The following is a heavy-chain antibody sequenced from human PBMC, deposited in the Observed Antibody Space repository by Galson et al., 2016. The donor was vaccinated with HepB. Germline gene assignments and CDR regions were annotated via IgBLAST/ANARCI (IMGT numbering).Heavy chain of an antibody. V-gene: IGHV1-18*01. CDR2: ISAYNGKT. CDR3: ARDRCSGGTCSSSHNYYYYGMDV. CDR1: GYTFTNYG. J-gene: IGHJ6*02. D-gene: IGHD2-15*01. Sequence: SVKVSCKASGYTFTNYGISWVRQAPGQGLEWMGWISAYNGKTNYAQKVQGRLTMTTDTSASTAYMELRSLRSDDTAAYFCARDRCSGGTCSSSHNYYYYGMDVWGQGTTVTVSS.